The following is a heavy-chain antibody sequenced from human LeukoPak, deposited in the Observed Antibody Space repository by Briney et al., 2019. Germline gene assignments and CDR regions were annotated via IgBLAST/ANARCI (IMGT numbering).Heavy chain of an antibody. D-gene: IGHD5-18*01. CDR3: AKGDTAMVFGYFQH. J-gene: IGHJ1*01. Sequence: GGSLRLSCAASGVTFSSYAMSWVRQAPGKGLEWASAISGSGVNTYYADSVKGRFTISRDNSKNTLYLQMNTLRAEDTAVYYCAKGDTAMVFGYFQHWGQGTLVTVSS. CDR2: ISGSGVNT. CDR1: GVTFSSYA. V-gene: IGHV3-23*01.